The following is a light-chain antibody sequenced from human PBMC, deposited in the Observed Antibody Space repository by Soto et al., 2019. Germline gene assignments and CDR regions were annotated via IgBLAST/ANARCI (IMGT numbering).Light chain of an antibody. J-gene: IGKJ2*01. CDR3: HQYNNWPYT. Sequence: EVVMTQSPASLSESPGERVTLSCRTGQSVTSNLAWYQQKVGRPPRLLVHGASTRATGIPARFSGSGSGTEFTLSISSLQSEDSAVYYCHQYNNWPYTFGQGTKLEI. V-gene: IGKV3-15*01. CDR2: GAS. CDR1: QSVTSN.